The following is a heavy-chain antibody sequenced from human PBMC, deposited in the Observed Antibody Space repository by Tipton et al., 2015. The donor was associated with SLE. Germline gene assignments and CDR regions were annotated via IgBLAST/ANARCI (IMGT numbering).Heavy chain of an antibody. CDR3: TKESPWEDS. D-gene: IGHD1-26*01. J-gene: IGHJ5*02. CDR1: GFSFNTYV. V-gene: IGHV3-23*01. CDR2: ITESGDKT. Sequence: SLRLSCAASGFSFNTYVMSWVRQAPGKGLEWVSTITESGDKTWYADSVKGRFTISRDNSRNTLYLQMNRLRAEDSAIYYCTKESPWEDSWGQGARVTVSS.